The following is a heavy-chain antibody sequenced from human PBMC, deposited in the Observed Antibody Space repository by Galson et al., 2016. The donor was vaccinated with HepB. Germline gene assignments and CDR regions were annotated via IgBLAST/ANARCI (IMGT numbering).Heavy chain of an antibody. D-gene: IGHD1-26*01. CDR2: ISGYFGDT. J-gene: IGHJ6*02. CDR1: GYRFKNYG. V-gene: IGHV1-18*04. Sequence: SVKVSCKASGYRFKNYGISWVRQAPGQGLEWMGWISGYFGDTKIDEKFEGRVTMTTDTSTTTAYMELRSLRSDGTAVYYCARGTVIEGSYYGGMDVWGQGTTIIVSS. CDR3: ARGTVIEGSYYGGMDV.